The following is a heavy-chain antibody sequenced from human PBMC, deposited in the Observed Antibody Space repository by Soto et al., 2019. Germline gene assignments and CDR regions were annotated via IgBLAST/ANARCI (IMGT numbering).Heavy chain of an antibody. CDR2: VIPMVGMS. CDR1: GGTFNFYS. CDR3: ATNYGSGSAHFDY. Sequence: VQLVQSGAEVKKPGSSVKVSCTASGGTFNFYSISWVRQAPGQGLEWVGRVIPMVGMSEYAQKFQGRVTITADKSTSTADMNLRSLRSEDTAVYYCATNYGSGSAHFDYWGQGTLVTVSS. J-gene: IGHJ4*02. V-gene: IGHV1-69*02. D-gene: IGHD3-10*01.